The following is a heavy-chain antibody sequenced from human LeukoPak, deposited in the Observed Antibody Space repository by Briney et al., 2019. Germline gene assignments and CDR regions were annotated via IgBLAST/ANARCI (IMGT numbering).Heavy chain of an antibody. CDR2: MNPNSGNT. CDR1: GYTFTSYD. Sequence: ASVKVSCKASGYTFTSYDINWVRQATGQGLEWMGWMNPNSGNTGYAQKFQGRVTMTRNTSTSTAYMELSSLRSEDTAVYYCARSSGYSSGWTPSRDPLDYWGQGTLVTVSS. J-gene: IGHJ4*02. D-gene: IGHD6-19*01. V-gene: IGHV1-8*01. CDR3: ARSSGYSSGWTPSRDPLDY.